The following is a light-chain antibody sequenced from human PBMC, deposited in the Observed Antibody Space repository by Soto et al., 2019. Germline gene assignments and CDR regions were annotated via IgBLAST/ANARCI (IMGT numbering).Light chain of an antibody. CDR1: QSVNSRF. Sequence: EIVLTQSPGTLSLSPGESATLSCRASQSVNSRFLAWYQHKPGQAPRLLIYAASPRATGIPDRFSGRASGTDFTLTISRLEPEDFAAYYCQQYGDSPPNTFGQGTKLEIK. V-gene: IGKV3-20*01. CDR3: QQYGDSPPNT. J-gene: IGKJ2*01. CDR2: AAS.